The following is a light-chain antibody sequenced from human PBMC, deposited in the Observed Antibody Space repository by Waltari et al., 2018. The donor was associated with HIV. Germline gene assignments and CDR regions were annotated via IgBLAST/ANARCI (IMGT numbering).Light chain of an antibody. CDR1: SSNIGVGFD. CDR2: SNS. J-gene: IGLJ3*02. V-gene: IGLV1-40*01. Sequence: QSVLAQPPSVSGTPGQRVTISCTGSSSNIGVGFDDHWYQHLPGTAPNLPSYSNSKRPSGVLDRFSASNPGTSASLAITGLQAEDEADYYCASLEDSLGGPVFGGGTKLTVL. CDR3: ASLEDSLGGPV.